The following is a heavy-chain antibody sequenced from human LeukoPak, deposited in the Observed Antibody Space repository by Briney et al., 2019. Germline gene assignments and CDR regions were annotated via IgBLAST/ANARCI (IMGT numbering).Heavy chain of an antibody. Sequence: SGALSLTFAVSGYYISRGYYGGWMRGPTGEGGEGGGSIFHGGSTYYNPSLKSRVNMSVDTSKNHISLKLSSVTAADTAVYYCARASGSYGSGSYYYYGMDVWGKGTTVTVSS. CDR3: ARASGSYGSGSYYYYGMDV. J-gene: IGHJ6*04. D-gene: IGHD3-10*01. CDR2: IFHGGST. V-gene: IGHV4-38-2*01. CDR1: GYYISRGYY.